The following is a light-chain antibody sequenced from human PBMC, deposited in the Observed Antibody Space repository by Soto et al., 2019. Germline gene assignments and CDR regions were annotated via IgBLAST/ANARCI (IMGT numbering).Light chain of an antibody. CDR2: DAS. CDR3: LQYNSYPYA. Sequence: DLQMTQSPSSLSASVGDRVIITCRASQDIRIDLGWCQQKSGKAPKRLIYDASSLQSGVPSRFSGGGSGTEFTLTISSLQPEDFATYYCLQYNSYPYAFGPGTKVDIK. J-gene: IGKJ3*01. V-gene: IGKV1-17*01. CDR1: QDIRID.